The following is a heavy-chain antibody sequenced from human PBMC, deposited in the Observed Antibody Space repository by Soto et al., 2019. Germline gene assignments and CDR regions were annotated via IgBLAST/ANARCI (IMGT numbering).Heavy chain of an antibody. CDR3: ARDKRELRFLEWSYYFDY. J-gene: IGHJ4*02. CDR1: GFTFSSYA. V-gene: IGHV3-30-3*01. D-gene: IGHD3-3*01. Sequence: QVQLVESGGGVVQPGRSLRLSCAASGFTFSSYAMHWVRQAPGKGLEWVALISYDGSNKYYADSVKGRFTISRDNSKNTLYLQMNSLRAEDTAVYYCARDKRELRFLEWSYYFDYWGQGTLVTVSS. CDR2: ISYDGSNK.